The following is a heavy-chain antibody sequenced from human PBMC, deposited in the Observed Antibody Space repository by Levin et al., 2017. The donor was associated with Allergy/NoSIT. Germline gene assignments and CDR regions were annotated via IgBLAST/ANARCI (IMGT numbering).Heavy chain of an antibody. CDR3: AKGRYTFGPTSFLIDY. V-gene: IGHV3-30*18. CDR2: ISYDGGNK. CDR1: GFAFSSYG. J-gene: IGHJ4*02. Sequence: GGSLRLSCAASGFAFSSYGMHWVRQAPGKGLEWVGVISYDGGNKDYPDSVKGRFTISRDNAKNTVYLQMNSLTVEDTAVYFCAKGRYTFGPTSFLIDYWGQGILVTVSS. D-gene: IGHD3-3*01.